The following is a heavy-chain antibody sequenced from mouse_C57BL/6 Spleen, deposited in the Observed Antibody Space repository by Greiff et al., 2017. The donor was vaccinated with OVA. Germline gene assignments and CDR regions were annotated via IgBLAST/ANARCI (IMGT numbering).Heavy chain of an antibody. CDR3: ARGAVSTMVPMDY. CDR2: IDPSDSET. J-gene: IGHJ4*01. Sequence: QVQLQQPGAELVRPGSSVKLSCKASGYTFTSYWMHWVKQRPIQGLEWIGNIDPSDSETHYNQQFKDKATLTVDKSSSTAYMQLSSLTSEDSAVYFCARGAVSTMVPMDYWGQGTSVTVSS. CDR1: GYTFTSYW. V-gene: IGHV1-52*01. D-gene: IGHD2-1*01.